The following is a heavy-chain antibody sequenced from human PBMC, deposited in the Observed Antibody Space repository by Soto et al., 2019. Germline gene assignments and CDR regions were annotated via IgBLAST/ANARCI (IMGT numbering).Heavy chain of an antibody. D-gene: IGHD3-10*01. CDR3: ASFLGGITMVRGVRY. J-gene: IGHJ4*02. Sequence: GGSLRLSCAASGFTFYGYAMHWVRQAPGKGLEWVSGISWNSGSIGYADSVKGRFTISRDNAKNSLYLQMNSLRAEDTAVYYCASFLGGITMVRGVRYWGQGTLVTVSS. CDR2: ISWNSGSI. V-gene: IGHV3-9*01. CDR1: GFTFYGYA.